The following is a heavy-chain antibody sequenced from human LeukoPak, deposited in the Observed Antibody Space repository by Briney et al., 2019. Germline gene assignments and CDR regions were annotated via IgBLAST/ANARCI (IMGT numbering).Heavy chain of an antibody. J-gene: IGHJ5*02. V-gene: IGHV3-30-3*01. CDR1: GFTFSSYA. D-gene: IGHD3-22*01. Sequence: GGSLRLSCAASGFTFSSYAMRWVRQAPGKGLEWVAVISYDGSNKYYADSVKGRFTISRDNSKNTLYLQMNSLRAEDTAVYFCARDALPYYYDSSASNWFDPWGQGTLVTVSS. CDR2: ISYDGSNK. CDR3: ARDALPYYYDSSASNWFDP.